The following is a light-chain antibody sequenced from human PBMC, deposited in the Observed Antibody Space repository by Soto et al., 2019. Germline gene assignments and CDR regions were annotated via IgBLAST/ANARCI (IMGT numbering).Light chain of an antibody. V-gene: IGKV1-33*01. CDR2: DVS. CDR3: QQYYPVPPV. J-gene: IGKJ4*01. Sequence: DIQMTQSPSSLSASLGDRVTITCQASQDIKNYLNWYQQKPGKAPKLLIYDVSTLETGVPSRFSGSESGTDFTFTINRLHLEEVATYYCQQYYPVPPVFGGGTKLDIK. CDR1: QDIKNY.